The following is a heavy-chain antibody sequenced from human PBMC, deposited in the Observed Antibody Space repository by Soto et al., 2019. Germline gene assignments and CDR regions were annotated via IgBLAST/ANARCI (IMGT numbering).Heavy chain of an antibody. V-gene: IGHV4-39*01. J-gene: IGHJ4*02. CDR3: ARRGYDILTGYLYFDY. Sequence: SETLSLTCTVSGGSISSSSYYWGWIRQPPGKGLELIGSIYYSGSTYYNPSLKSRVTISVDTSKNQFSLKLSSVTAADTAVYYCARRGYDILTGYLYFDYWGQGTLVTVSS. D-gene: IGHD3-9*01. CDR2: IYYSGST. CDR1: GGSISSSSYY.